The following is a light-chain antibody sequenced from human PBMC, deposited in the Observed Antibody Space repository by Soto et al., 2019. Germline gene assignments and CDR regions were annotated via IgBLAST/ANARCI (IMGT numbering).Light chain of an antibody. J-gene: IGKJ2*01. V-gene: IGKV2-28*01. CDR3: MQALRTPYT. CDR1: QRLLHSNGNTF. Sequence: EIVMTQSPPSLTVTPGEPASISCRSSQRLLHSNGNTFLDWYVQKPGQSPQLLIYLGSNRASGVPERVTGSEAGTDFTLKISRVEAEDVGVYYCMQALRTPYTFGQGAKLEIK. CDR2: LGS.